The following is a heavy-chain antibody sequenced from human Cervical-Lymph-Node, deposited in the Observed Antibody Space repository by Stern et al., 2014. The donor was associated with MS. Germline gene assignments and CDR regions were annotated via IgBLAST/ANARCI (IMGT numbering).Heavy chain of an antibody. V-gene: IGHV3-33*01. CDR3: GTSTASDAFDI. Sequence: QVQLVESGGGVVQPGRSLRLSCVASGLTFSTSVMHWVRQAPGKGLELVAVVWNDGSKEHFTESVKGRFSTSRDTAKNTLHLQMSSLRAEDTAVYFCGTSTASDAFDIWGQGTLVTVSS. D-gene: IGHD2/OR15-2a*01. CDR2: VWNDGSKE. J-gene: IGHJ3*02. CDR1: GLTFSTSV.